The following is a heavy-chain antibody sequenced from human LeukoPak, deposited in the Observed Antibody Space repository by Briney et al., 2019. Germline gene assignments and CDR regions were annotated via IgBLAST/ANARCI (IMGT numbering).Heavy chain of an antibody. Sequence: GRSLRLSCGASGFNFRIQGMHGLRRIPGKAREGVSGISWTSGSIDYADSVKGRFTISRDNTKNSMSLQMQSLRPEDTALYFYAKSFDTGGWYGLAGWGQGTLVTVSS. V-gene: IGHV3-9*01. CDR1: GFNFRIQG. J-gene: IGHJ4*02. CDR2: ISWTSGSI. CDR3: AKSFDTGGWYGLAG. D-gene: IGHD6-19*01.